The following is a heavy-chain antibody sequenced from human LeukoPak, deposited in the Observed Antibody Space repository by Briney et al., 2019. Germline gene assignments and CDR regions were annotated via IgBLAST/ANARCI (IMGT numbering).Heavy chain of an antibody. Sequence: GGSLRLSCAASGFTFSSYEMNWFRQAPGKGLEWLSYIGSDGSTIYYADSVKGRFTISRDNAENSLYLQMNSLRAEDTAVYYCARDSSAWGRAGFDYWGQGTLVTVSS. V-gene: IGHV3-48*03. J-gene: IGHJ4*02. CDR3: ARDSSAWGRAGFDY. D-gene: IGHD3-16*01. CDR2: IGSDGSTI. CDR1: GFTFSSYE.